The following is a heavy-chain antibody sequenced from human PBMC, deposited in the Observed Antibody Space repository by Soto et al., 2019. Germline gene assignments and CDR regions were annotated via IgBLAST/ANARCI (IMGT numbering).Heavy chain of an antibody. CDR1: GGSISSSSYY. V-gene: IGHV4-39*01. CDR3: VSRSSSYYDFWSGLDY. D-gene: IGHD3-3*01. Sequence: QLQLQESGPGLVKPSETLSLTCTVSGGSISSSSYYWGWIRQPPGKGLEWIGSIYYSGSTYYNPSLKSRVTISVDTSKNQFSLKLSSVTAADTAVYYCVSRSSSYYDFWSGLDYWGQGTLVTVSS. CDR2: IYYSGST. J-gene: IGHJ4*02.